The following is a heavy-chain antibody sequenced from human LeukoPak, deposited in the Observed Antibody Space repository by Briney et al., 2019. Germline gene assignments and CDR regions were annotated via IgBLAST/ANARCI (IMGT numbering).Heavy chain of an antibody. J-gene: IGHJ4*02. D-gene: IGHD4-11*01. CDR3: ARAPYNSKYYITD. CDR1: GGSLNGHY. V-gene: IGHV4-34*01. Sequence: PSETLSLTCAVYGGSLNGHYWSWIRQPPGKGLEWIGEGSESGGTKFNPSLKSRVTISADTSKNRFSLNVTSLTAADTAIYYCARAPYNSKYYITDWGRGTLVTVSS. CDR2: GSESGGT.